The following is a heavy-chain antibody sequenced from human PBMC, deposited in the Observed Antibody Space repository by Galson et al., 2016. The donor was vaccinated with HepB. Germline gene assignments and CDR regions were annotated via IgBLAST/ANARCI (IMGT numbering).Heavy chain of an antibody. D-gene: IGHD2-21*02. J-gene: IGHJ2*01. CDR1: GFTFSHFA. CDR3: AKDWGYCGGDCPVYFDL. V-gene: IGHV3-23*01. CDR2: ISAGADRS. Sequence: SLRLSCAASGFTFSHFAMSWVRQAPGKGLEWFSAISAGADRSYYADSVKGRFTISRDNSKNTLYLQMNSLRTEDPAVYYCAKDWGYCGGDCPVYFDLWGRRTLVTVSS.